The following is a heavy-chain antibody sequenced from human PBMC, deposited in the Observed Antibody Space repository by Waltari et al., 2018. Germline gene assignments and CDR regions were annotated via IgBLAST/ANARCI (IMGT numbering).Heavy chain of an antibody. CDR3: ARCPQATRGWQQLVLGGIYPWFDP. V-gene: IGHV4-34*01. CDR2: TNHHEST. CDR1: GGSFSGYY. J-gene: IGHJ5*02. Sequence: QVQLQQWGAGLLKPSETLSLTCAVYGGSFSGYYWSWIRQPPGKGLEWIGETNHHESTNYIPARKTRVTMSVYTSKNQFSLKLSSVTAADTAVYYCARCPQATRGWQQLVLGGIYPWFDPWGQGTLVTVSS. D-gene: IGHD6-13*01.